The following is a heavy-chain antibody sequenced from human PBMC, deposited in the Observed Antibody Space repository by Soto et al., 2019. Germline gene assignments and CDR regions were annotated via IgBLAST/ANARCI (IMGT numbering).Heavy chain of an antibody. J-gene: IGHJ6*02. CDR3: ARDRVFWSGYSQEDIDYYYYGMDV. V-gene: IGHV4-31*03. CDR1: GGSISSGGYY. CDR2: IYYSGST. D-gene: IGHD3-3*01. Sequence: SETLSLTCTVSGGSISSGGYYWSWIRQHPGKGLEWIGYIYYSGSTYYNPSLKSRVTISVDTSKNQFSLKLSSVTAADTAVYYCARDRVFWSGYSQEDIDYYYYGMDVWGQGTTVTVSS.